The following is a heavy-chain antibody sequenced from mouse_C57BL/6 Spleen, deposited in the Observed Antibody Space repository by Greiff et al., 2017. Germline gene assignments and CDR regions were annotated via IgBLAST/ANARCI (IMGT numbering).Heavy chain of an antibody. J-gene: IGHJ3*01. CDR3: ASLDGYYLFAY. V-gene: IGHV5-6*01. Sequence: EVKVVESGGDLVKPGGSLKLSCAASGFTFSSYGMSWVRQTPDKRLEWVATISSGGSYTYYPDSVKGRFTISRDNAKNTLYLQMSSLKSEDTAMYYCASLDGYYLFAYWGQGTLVTVSA. D-gene: IGHD2-3*01. CDR2: ISSGGSYT. CDR1: GFTFSSYG.